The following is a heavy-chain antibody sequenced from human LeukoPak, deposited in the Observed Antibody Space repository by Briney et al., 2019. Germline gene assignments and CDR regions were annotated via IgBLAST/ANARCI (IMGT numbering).Heavy chain of an antibody. D-gene: IGHD3-9*01. CDR3: ARRGGGSYFDFSFDQYYFDY. J-gene: IGHJ4*02. CDR2: INHSGST. V-gene: IGHV4-34*01. CDR1: GGSFSGYY. Sequence: SETLSLTCAVYGGSFSGYYWSWIRRPPGKGLEWIGEINHSGSTNYNPSLKSRVTISVDTSKNQFSLKLSSVTAADTAVYYCARRGGGSYFDFSFDQYYFDYWGQGTLVTVSS.